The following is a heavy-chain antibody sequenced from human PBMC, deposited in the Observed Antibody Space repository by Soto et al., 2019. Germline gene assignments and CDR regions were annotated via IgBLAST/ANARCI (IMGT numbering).Heavy chain of an antibody. CDR2: ISGSGGST. Sequence: GGSLRLSCAASGFTFSSYAMSWVRRAPGKGLEWVSAISGSGGSTYYADSVKGRFTISRDNSKNTLYLQMNSLRAEDTAVYYCAKDRQDIVVVVAAIGGGGFDYWGQGTLVTVSS. CDR3: AKDRQDIVVVVAAIGGGGFDY. D-gene: IGHD2-15*01. J-gene: IGHJ4*02. CDR1: GFTFSSYA. V-gene: IGHV3-23*01.